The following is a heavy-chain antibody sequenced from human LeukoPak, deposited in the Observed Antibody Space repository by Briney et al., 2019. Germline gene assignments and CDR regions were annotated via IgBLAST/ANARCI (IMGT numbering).Heavy chain of an antibody. J-gene: IGHJ4*02. D-gene: IGHD3-10*02. Sequence: QSGGSLRLSCAASGFTFSSYGMHWVRQAPGKGLEWVAGISYDGSNKYYADSVKSRFTISRDNSKNTLYLQMNSLRAEDTAVYYCAKDYYVRTERPQIDYWGQGTLVTVSS. CDR2: ISYDGSNK. V-gene: IGHV3-30*18. CDR1: GFTFSSYG. CDR3: AKDYYVRTERPQIDY.